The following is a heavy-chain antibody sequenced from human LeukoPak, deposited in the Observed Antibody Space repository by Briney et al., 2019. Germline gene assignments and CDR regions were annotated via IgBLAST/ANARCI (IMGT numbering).Heavy chain of an antibody. V-gene: IGHV4-34*01. D-gene: IGHD6-13*01. J-gene: IGHJ6*03. CDR1: GGSFSGYY. CDR3: ARGTAGPYYYYYYMDV. Sequence: SETLSLTCAVYGGSFSGYYWSWIRQPPGKGLEWIGEINHSGSTNYNPSLKSRVTISVGTSKNQFSLRLSSVTAADTAVYYCARGTAGPYYYYYYMDVWGKGTTVTVSS. CDR2: INHSGST.